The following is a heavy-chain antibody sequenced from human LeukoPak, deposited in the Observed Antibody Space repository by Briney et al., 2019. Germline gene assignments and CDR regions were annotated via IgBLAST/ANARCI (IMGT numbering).Heavy chain of an antibody. Sequence: GGSLRLSCAASGFTFTNYWMSWVRQAPGKGLELVANIKQDRSEKYYVDSVKGRFTISRDNAKNSLYPQMNSLRAEDTAVYYCARPLKYYYGSETYFWFDPWGQGTLVTVSS. CDR1: GFTFTNYW. CDR2: IKQDRSEK. V-gene: IGHV3-7*01. D-gene: IGHD3-10*01. J-gene: IGHJ5*02. CDR3: ARPLKYYYGSETYFWFDP.